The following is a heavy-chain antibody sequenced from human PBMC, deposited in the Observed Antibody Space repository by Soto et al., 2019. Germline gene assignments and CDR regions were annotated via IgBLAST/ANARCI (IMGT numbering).Heavy chain of an antibody. V-gene: IGHV3-7*01. CDR2: IKQDGTEK. Sequence: TLSCAASGITTSTYWIGWFRPAPGRGLEWVATIKQDGTEKYYMDSLKGRFTISRDTSKNQFYLHLNSVTPEDTAVYYCAREFPYYESSDSYFDYWGQGALVTVSS. J-gene: IGHJ4*02. D-gene: IGHD3-16*01. CDR1: GITTSTYW. CDR3: AREFPYYESSDSYFDY.